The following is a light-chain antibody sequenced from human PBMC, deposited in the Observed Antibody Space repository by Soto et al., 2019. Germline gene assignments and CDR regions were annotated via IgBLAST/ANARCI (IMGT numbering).Light chain of an antibody. CDR1: SSNIGAGYD. J-gene: IGLJ2*01. V-gene: IGLV1-40*01. CDR3: QSYDSSLSAVV. Sequence: QSVLTQPPSVSGAPGQSVTISCTGSSSNIGAGYDVHWYQQLPGTAPKLLIYGNSNRPSGVPDRFSGSKSGTSASLAITGLQAEDEADYYCQSYDSSLSAVVFGGGTKVTV. CDR2: GNS.